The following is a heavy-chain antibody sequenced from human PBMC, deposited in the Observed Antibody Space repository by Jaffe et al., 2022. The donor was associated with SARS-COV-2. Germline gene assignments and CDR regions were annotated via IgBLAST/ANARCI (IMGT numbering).Heavy chain of an antibody. CDR2: IKSKTDGGTT. V-gene: IGHV3-15*01. J-gene: IGHJ2*01. Sequence: EVQLVESGGGLVKPGGSLRLSCAASGFTFSNAWMSWVRQAPGKGLEWVGRIKSKTDGGTTDYAAPVKGRFTISRDDSKNTLYLQMNSLKTEDTAVYYCTTDLLYYYDSSGYYYEALGYFDLWGRGTLVTVSS. D-gene: IGHD3-22*01. CDR3: TTDLLYYYDSSGYYYEALGYFDL. CDR1: GFTFSNAW.